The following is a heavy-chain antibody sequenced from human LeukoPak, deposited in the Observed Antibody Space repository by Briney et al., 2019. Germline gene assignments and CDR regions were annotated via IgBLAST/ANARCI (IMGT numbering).Heavy chain of an antibody. D-gene: IGHD5-18*01. Sequence: ASVKVSCKASGYTFTSYDINWVRQATGQGLEWMGWMNPNSGNTGYAQKFQGRVTITRNTSISTAYMELSSLRSEDTAVYYCAIGRIQATFDYWGQGTLVTVSS. J-gene: IGHJ4*02. CDR2: MNPNSGNT. V-gene: IGHV1-8*03. CDR3: AIGRIQATFDY. CDR1: GYTFTSYD.